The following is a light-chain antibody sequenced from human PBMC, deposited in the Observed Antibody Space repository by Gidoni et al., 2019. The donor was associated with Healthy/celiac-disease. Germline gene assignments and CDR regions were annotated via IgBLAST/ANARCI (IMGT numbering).Light chain of an antibody. V-gene: IGLV2-14*01. CDR1: SSDVGGYND. CDR2: DVS. CDR3: SSYTSSSTLV. Sequence: QPALTQPASESESPEHSITISCTGTSSDVGGYNDVSWYQQHPGKAPKLMIYDVSNRPSGVYNRFSGSKSGNTASLTISGLQAEDEADYYSSSYTSSSTLVFGGGTKLTVL. J-gene: IGLJ2*01.